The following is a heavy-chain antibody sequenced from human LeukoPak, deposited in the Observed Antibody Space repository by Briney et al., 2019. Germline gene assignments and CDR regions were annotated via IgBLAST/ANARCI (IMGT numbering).Heavy chain of an antibody. CDR2: ISGSGGST. V-gene: IGHV3-23*01. CDR3: AKDQDCSNGICYTGFDY. J-gene: IGHJ4*02. CDR1: GFTFSSYA. Sequence: GGSLRLSCAASGFTFSSYAMSWVRQALGKGLEWVSAISGSGGSTYYADSVKGRFTISRDNSKNTLYLQMKSLRAEDTAVYYCAKDQDCSNGICYTGFDYWGQGTLVTVSS. D-gene: IGHD2-8*01.